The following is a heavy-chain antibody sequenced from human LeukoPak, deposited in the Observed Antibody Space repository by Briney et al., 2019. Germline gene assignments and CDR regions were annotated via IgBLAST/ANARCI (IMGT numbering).Heavy chain of an antibody. Sequence: ASVKVSCKSSGYTFTGYYMHWVRPAPGQGLEGMGIINRSGGSTSYAQKFQGRVTMTRDMSTSTVYMELSSLRADDTDVYYCAGDPQPYSSNWAFDYWGQGTLVTVSS. CDR2: INRSGGST. CDR3: AGDPQPYSSNWAFDY. D-gene: IGHD6-13*01. V-gene: IGHV1-46*01. CDR1: GYTFTGYY. J-gene: IGHJ4*02.